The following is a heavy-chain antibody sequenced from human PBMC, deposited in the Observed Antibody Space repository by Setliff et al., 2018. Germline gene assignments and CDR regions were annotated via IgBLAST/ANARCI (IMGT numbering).Heavy chain of an antibody. V-gene: IGHV3-7*01. J-gene: IGHJ4*02. CDR2: IKQDGSEK. CDR1: GFTFSSYA. Sequence: ETLSLSCAASGFTFSSYAMSWVRQAPGKGLEWVANIKQDGSEKYYVDSVKGRFTISRDNAKNSLYLQMNSLRAEDTALYYCARQATDYWGQGTLVTVSS. CDR3: ARQATDY.